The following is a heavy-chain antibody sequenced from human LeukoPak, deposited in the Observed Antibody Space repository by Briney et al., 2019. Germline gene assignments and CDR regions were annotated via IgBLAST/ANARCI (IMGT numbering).Heavy chain of an antibody. CDR3: ARESRSSSSRRETRTFDY. D-gene: IGHD6-13*01. Sequence: PGGSLRLSCAASGFTFSSYSMNWVRQAPGKGLEWVSSISSRSSYVYYADSVKGRFTISRDNAKNSLYLQMNSLRAEDTAVYYCARESRSSSSRRETRTFDYWGQRTLVTVSS. CDR2: ISSRSSYV. CDR1: GFTFSSYS. J-gene: IGHJ4*02. V-gene: IGHV3-21*01.